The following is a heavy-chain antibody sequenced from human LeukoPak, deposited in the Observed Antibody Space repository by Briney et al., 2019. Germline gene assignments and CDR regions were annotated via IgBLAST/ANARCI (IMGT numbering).Heavy chain of an antibody. V-gene: IGHV3-48*01. CDR3: ARELAY. CDR2: ISSDSGAI. J-gene: IGHJ4*02. CDR1: GFTFSSYT. Sequence: GESLRLSCAASGFTFSSYTMNWVRQAPGKGLEWVSYISSDSGAIYYADSVKGRFTISRDNAQKSLYLQMNSLRAEDTAVYYCARELAYWGQGALVTVSS.